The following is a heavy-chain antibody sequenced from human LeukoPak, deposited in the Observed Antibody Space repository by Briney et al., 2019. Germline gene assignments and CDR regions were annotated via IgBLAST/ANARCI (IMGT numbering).Heavy chain of an antibody. V-gene: IGHV4-38-2*02. D-gene: IGHD6-13*01. Sequence: SETLSLTCTVSGYSISSGYHWGWIRQPPGKGLEWIGSIYHSGSTYYNPSLRSRVIISVDLSRNQFSLKLSSVTAADTAVYYCARETSLVAAGTGGYFQQWGQGTLVTVSS. CDR3: ARETSLVAAGTGGYFQQ. CDR1: GYSISSGYH. CDR2: IYHSGST. J-gene: IGHJ1*01.